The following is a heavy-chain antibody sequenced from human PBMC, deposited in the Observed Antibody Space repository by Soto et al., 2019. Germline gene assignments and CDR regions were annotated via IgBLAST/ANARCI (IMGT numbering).Heavy chain of an antibody. CDR2: MNVDTGGT. CDR3: ARDGNFALRGYSFGFDF. D-gene: IGHD5-18*01. V-gene: IGHV1-2*06. J-gene: IGHJ4*02. Sequence: GTPAKLSSKASGDRITTHYSHWVRHAPGQGLEWMGRMNVDTGGTTYAHKFQGRVTMTRDTSIRTAYLEVSSVKSDDTAMYYCARDGNFALRGYSFGFDFWGQGTLVTVSS. CDR1: GDRITTHY.